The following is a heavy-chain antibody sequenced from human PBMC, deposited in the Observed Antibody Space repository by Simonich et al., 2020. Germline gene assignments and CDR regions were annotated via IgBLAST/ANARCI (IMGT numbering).Heavy chain of an antibody. CDR1: GYTFTGYY. D-gene: IGHD7-27*01. J-gene: IGHJ3*02. CDR3: ARGRLTGDKGAFDI. V-gene: IGHV1-2*02. Sequence: QVQLVQSGAEVKKPGASVKVSCKASGYTFTGYYMPWVRQAPGQGLGWMGWINPNSGGTNYAQKFQGRVTMTRDTSISTAYMELSRLGSDDTAVYYCARGRLTGDKGAFDIWGQGTMVTVSS. CDR2: INPNSGGT.